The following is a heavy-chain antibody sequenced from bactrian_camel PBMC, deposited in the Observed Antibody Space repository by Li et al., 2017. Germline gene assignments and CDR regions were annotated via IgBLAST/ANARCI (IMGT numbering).Heavy chain of an antibody. CDR3: ATRPDVSWGGGYNY. V-gene: IGHV3S10*01. Sequence: DVQLVESGGGLVQPGGSLRLSCAASGFTFSYYYMAWVRQAPGKGLEWLSVIYSDGVSTYYADLVKGRFTISRDNAKNTVYLQMNSLKSEDTALYYCATRPDVSWGGGYNYWGQGTQVTVS. CDR1: GFTFSYYY. J-gene: IGHJ4*01. D-gene: IGHD5*01. CDR2: IYSDGVST.